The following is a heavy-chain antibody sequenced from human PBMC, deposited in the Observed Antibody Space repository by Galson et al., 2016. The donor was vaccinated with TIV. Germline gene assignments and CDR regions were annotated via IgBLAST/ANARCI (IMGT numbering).Heavy chain of an antibody. J-gene: IGHJ5*02. V-gene: IGHV1-2*02. CDR1: GYTFTGSY. Sequence: SVKVSCKASGYTFTGSYIYWIRQAPGQGLEWMGWLNPASGDTDYAQNLQGRVTMTRDTSTRTAYMELSSLMSVDTAVYYCARRNWGNWLDPWGQGTLVTVSS. D-gene: IGHD3-16*01. CDR2: LNPASGDT. CDR3: ARRNWGNWLDP.